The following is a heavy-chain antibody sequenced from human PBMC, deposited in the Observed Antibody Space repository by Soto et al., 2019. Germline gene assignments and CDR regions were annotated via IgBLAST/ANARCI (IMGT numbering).Heavy chain of an antibody. J-gene: IGHJ6*02. Sequence: GESVKISCTGSGYSFTIYWIGWVRQMPGKGLEWMGIIYPGDSDTRYSPSFQGQVTISADKSISTAYLQWSSLKASDTAMYYCARSKGXAAGIVRSNCYYYGMDVWGQGTTVTVSS. CDR2: IYPGDSDT. D-gene: IGHD6-13*01. V-gene: IGHV5-51*01. CDR1: GYSFTIYW. CDR3: ARSKGXAAGIVRSNCYYYGMDV.